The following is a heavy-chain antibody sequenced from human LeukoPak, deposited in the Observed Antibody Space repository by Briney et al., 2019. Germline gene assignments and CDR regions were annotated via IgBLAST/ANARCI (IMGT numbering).Heavy chain of an antibody. CDR2: ISYDGSNK. CDR1: GFTFSSYA. Sequence: HPGGSLRLSCAASGFTFSSYAMHWVRQAPGKGLEWVAAISYDGSNKYYADSVKGRFTISRDNSKNTLYLQMNSLRAEDTAVYYCARDRGYSYGSVFDYWGQGTLVTVSS. J-gene: IGHJ4*02. D-gene: IGHD5-18*01. CDR3: ARDRGYSYGSVFDY. V-gene: IGHV3-30*04.